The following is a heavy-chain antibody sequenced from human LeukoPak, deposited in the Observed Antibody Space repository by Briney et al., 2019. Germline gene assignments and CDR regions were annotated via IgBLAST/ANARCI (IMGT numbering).Heavy chain of an antibody. Sequence: SETLSLTCAVYGGSFSGYYWSWIRRPPGKGLEWIGEINHSGSTNYNPSLKSRVTISVDTSKNQFSLKLSSVTAADTAVYYCVRLDIVVVVTAPDAFDIWGQGTMVTVSS. V-gene: IGHV4-34*01. D-gene: IGHD2-15*01. CDR3: VRLDIVVVVTAPDAFDI. J-gene: IGHJ3*02. CDR1: GGSFSGYY. CDR2: INHSGST.